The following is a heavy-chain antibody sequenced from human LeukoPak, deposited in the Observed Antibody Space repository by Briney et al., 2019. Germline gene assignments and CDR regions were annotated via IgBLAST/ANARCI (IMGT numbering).Heavy chain of an antibody. J-gene: IGHJ4*02. CDR3: ARGRGEPGAIDY. V-gene: IGHV1-2*04. D-gene: IGHD1-26*01. CDR1: GYTFTSYG. Sequence: GASVKVSCKASGYTFTSYGISWVRQAPGQGLEWMGWINPNSGGTNYAQKFQGWVTMTRDTSISTAYMELSRLRSDDTAVYYCARGRGEPGAIDYWGQGTLVTVSS. CDR2: INPNSGGT.